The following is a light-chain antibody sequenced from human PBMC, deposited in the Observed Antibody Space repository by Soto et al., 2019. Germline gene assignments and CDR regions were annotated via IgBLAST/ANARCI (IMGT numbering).Light chain of an antibody. CDR3: QQYNSYSWT. Sequence: DIQLTQSPSFLSASVGDRVTITCRASQGISSYLAWYQQKPGKAPKLLIYDASTLESGVPSRFSGSRSGTEFTLTISSLQPDDFATYYCQQYNSYSWTFGQGTKVDIK. CDR2: DAS. CDR1: QGISSY. J-gene: IGKJ1*01. V-gene: IGKV1-9*01.